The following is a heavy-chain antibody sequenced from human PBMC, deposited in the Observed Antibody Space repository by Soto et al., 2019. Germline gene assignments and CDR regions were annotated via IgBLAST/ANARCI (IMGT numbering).Heavy chain of an antibody. CDR3: GRKGYGDYGGMDV. D-gene: IGHD4-17*01. V-gene: IGHV3-21*01. CDR2: IRSDSSYI. Sequence: GSLRLSCAASGFTFSSYSMNWVRQAPGRGLEWVSSIRSDSSYIYYADSVKGRFTVSRDNAKNSLYLQMNSLRAEDTAVYYCGRKGYGDYGGMDVWGQGTTVTVSS. J-gene: IGHJ6*02. CDR1: GFTFSSYS.